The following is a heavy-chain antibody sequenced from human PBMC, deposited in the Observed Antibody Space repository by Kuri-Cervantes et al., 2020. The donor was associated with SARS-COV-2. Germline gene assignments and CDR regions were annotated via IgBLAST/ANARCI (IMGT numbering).Heavy chain of an antibody. CDR1: GFTFSSYS. CDR2: ISSSSSYI. Sequence: GESLKISCAASGFTFSSYSMNWVRQAPGKGLEWVSSISSSSSYIYYADSVKGRFTISRDNAKNSLYLQMNSLRAEDTAVYYRARAGRWLQSTPFDYWGQGTLVTVSS. J-gene: IGHJ4*02. V-gene: IGHV3-21*01. D-gene: IGHD5-24*01. CDR3: ARAGRWLQSTPFDY.